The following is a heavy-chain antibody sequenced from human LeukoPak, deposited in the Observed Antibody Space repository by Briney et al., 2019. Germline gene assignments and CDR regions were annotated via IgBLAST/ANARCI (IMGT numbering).Heavy chain of an antibody. CDR2: MSYDGSNK. J-gene: IGHJ4*02. Sequence: GGSLRLSCAASGFTFSSYNIHWVRQAPGKGLEWVAVMSYDGSNKYHADSVKGRFTISRDNSQNTVYLQMNSLRAEDPAVYYCARELHHGWFDYWGQGTLVTVSS. D-gene: IGHD6-19*01. CDR1: GFTFSSYN. CDR3: ARELHHGWFDY. V-gene: IGHV3-30-3*01.